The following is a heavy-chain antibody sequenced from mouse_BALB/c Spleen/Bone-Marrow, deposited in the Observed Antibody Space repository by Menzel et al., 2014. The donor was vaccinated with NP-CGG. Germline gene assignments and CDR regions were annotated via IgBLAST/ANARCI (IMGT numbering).Heavy chain of an antibody. CDR3: TRYTYEAMDY. V-gene: IGHV1-7*01. CDR2: INPSTGYT. J-gene: IGHJ4*01. CDR1: GYTFTNYW. Sequence: VQLQQSGADLAKPGASMKMSCKASGYTFTNYWMHWVKQRPGQGLEWIGNINPSTGYTEYNQKFRDKATLTADKSSSTAYMQLSSLTSEDAAVYYCTRYTYEAMDYWGQGTSVTDSS. D-gene: IGHD5-1-1*01.